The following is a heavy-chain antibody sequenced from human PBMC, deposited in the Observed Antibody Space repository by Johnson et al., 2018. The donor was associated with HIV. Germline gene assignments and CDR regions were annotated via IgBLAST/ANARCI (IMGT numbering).Heavy chain of an antibody. V-gene: IGHV3-30-3*01. J-gene: IGHJ3*02. CDR3: ARDPAGHRDDAFDI. CDR1: GFTFSSYA. CDR2: ISYDGSNK. Sequence: QVQLVESGGVVVQPGRSLRLSCAASGFTFSSYAMHWVRQAPGKGLEWVAVISYDGSNKYYADSVKGRFTISRDNSKNTLYLQMNSLRAEDTAVDYWARDPAGHRDDAFDIWGQGTMVTVSS.